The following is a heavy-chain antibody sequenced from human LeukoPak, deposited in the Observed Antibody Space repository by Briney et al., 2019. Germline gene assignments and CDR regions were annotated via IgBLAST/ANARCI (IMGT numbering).Heavy chain of an antibody. V-gene: IGHV4-59*01. J-gene: IGHJ3*02. Sequence: SETLSLTCTVSGGSISSYYWSWIRQPPGKGLEWIGYIYYSGSTNYNPSLKSRVTISVDTSKNQFSLKLSSVTAADTAVYYCARALYYYGSGSYFMVARDDAFDIWGQGTMVTVSS. D-gene: IGHD3-10*01. CDR1: GGSISSYY. CDR2: IYYSGST. CDR3: ARALYYYGSGSYFMVARDDAFDI.